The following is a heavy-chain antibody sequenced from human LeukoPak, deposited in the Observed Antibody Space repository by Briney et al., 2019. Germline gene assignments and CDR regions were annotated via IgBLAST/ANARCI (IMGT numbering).Heavy chain of an antibody. CDR3: ARDLSYYDSYFDY. J-gene: IGHJ4*02. D-gene: IGHD3-22*01. Sequence: GGSLRLSCAASRFTFSSYSMNWVRQAPGKGLEWVSSISSSSSYIYYADSVKGRFTISRDNAKNSLYLQMNSLRAEDTAVYYCARDLSYYDSYFDYWGQGTLVTVSS. V-gene: IGHV3-21*01. CDR1: RFTFSSYS. CDR2: ISSSSSYI.